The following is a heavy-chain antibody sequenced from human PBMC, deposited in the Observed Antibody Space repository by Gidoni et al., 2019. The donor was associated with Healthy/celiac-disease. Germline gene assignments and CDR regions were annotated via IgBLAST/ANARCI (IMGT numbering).Heavy chain of an antibody. J-gene: IGHJ3*02. V-gene: IGHV1-69*01. D-gene: IGHD2-2*01. CDR3: ARDRSTSYQGGLNDSFDI. CDR1: GGTFSSYA. Sequence: QLVQSGAEVKKPGSSVKVSCKASGGTFSSYAISWVRQAPGQGLEWMGGIIPIFGTANYAQKFRGGVTITADESTSTAYMELGSLRSEDTAVYYCARDRSTSYQGGLNDSFDIWGQGTMVTVSS. CDR2: IIPIFGTA.